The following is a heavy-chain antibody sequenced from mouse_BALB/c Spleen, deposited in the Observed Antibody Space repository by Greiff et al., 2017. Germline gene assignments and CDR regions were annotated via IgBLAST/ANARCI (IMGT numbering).Heavy chain of an antibody. D-gene: IGHD4-1*01. J-gene: IGHJ1*01. CDR1: GFNIKDTY. V-gene: IGHV14-3*02. CDR2: IDPANGNT. Sequence: EVQLQQSGAELVKPGASVKLSCTASGFNIKDTYMHWVKQRPEQGLEWIGRIDPANGNTKYDPKFQGKATITADTYSNTAYLQLSSLTSEDTAVYYCANWDWYFDVWGEGTTVTVSS. CDR3: ANWDWYFDV.